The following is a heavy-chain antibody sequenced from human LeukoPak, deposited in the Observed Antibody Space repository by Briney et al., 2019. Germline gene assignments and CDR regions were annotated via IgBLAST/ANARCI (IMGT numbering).Heavy chain of an antibody. V-gene: IGHV4-4*07. J-gene: IGHJ4*02. CDR1: GGSISSYY. Sequence: KPSETLSLTCTVSGGSISSYYWSWIRQPPGKGLEWIGRIYTSGSTNYNPSLKSRVTMSVDTSKNQFSLKLSSVTAADTAVYYCARDSTLSYCSGGSCYSDPYYFDYWGQGTLVTVSS. CDR2: IYTSGST. CDR3: ARDSTLSYCSGGSCYSDPYYFDY. D-gene: IGHD2-15*01.